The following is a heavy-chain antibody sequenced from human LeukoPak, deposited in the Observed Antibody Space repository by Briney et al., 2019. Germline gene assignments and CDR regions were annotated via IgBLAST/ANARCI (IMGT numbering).Heavy chain of an antibody. D-gene: IGHD6-13*01. CDR3: AKGVYIAAAQYGY. J-gene: IGHJ4*02. Sequence: SETLSLTCTVSGGSISNYYWSWIRQPPGKGLEWIGYIYYSGTTNYNPSLKSRVTISVDTSKNQFSLKLNSVTAADTAVYYCAKGVYIAAAQYGYWGQGTLVTVSS. V-gene: IGHV4-59*01. CDR2: IYYSGTT. CDR1: GGSISNYY.